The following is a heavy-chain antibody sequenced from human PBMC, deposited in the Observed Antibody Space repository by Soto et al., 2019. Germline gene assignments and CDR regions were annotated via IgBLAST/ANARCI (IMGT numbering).Heavy chain of an antibody. CDR2: IYYSGST. Sequence: SETLSLTCTVSGGSISSSSYYWGWIRQPPGKGLEWIGSIYYSGSTYYSPSLKSRVTISVDTSKNQFSLKLPSVTTADTAVYYCAREAYYDFWSGYPNYYGMDGWGQGSPVTVSS. CDR1: GGSISSSSYY. D-gene: IGHD3-3*01. CDR3: AREAYYDFWSGYPNYYGMDG. V-gene: IGHV4-39*07. J-gene: IGHJ6*02.